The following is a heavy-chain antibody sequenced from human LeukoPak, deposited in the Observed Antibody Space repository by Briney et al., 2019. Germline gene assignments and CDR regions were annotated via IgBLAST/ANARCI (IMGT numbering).Heavy chain of an antibody. V-gene: IGHV3-23*01. CDR2: ISRSVDST. D-gene: IGHD5/OR15-5a*01. J-gene: IGHJ4*02. CDR1: GFTFSFYV. CDR3: AKTYSVYDYAARDGY. Sequence: SGGSLRLSCVASGFTFSFYVMSWVRQAPGKGLEWVSSISRSVDSTYCADSVKGRFTISRDNSKNTLYLQMNSLRVEDTAVYYCAKTYSVYDYAARDGYWGQGTLVTVSS.